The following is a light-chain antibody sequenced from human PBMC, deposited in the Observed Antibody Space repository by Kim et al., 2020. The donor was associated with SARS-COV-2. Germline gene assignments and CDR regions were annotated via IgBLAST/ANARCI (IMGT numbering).Light chain of an antibody. CDR2: GNS. J-gene: IGLJ2*01. V-gene: IGLV1-40*01. CDR1: SSNSGAGDD. Sequence: GQRVTSTCTGSSSNSGAGDDVQWEQQRQGTAPKRLFYGNSNRPSGVPDRFSGAKSGTSASLAITGRQAEDEADYYCQSYDSSLSGVFGGGTKLTVL. CDR3: QSYDSSLSGV.